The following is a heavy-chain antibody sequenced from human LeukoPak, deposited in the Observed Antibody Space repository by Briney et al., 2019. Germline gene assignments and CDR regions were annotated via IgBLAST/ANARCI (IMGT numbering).Heavy chain of an antibody. D-gene: IGHD6-13*01. CDR3: ARGWASSWYYFDF. J-gene: IGHJ4*02. CDR2: TYDSGSS. Sequence: SETLSLTCAVSGGSMRNYYWRWIRRPPGKGLEWVGYTYDSGSSSYNPSLRSRVSISIDTSKNQFSLNLSSVTAADTAVYYCARGWASSWYYFDFWGQGTLVTVSS. V-gene: IGHV4-59*01. CDR1: GGSMRNYY.